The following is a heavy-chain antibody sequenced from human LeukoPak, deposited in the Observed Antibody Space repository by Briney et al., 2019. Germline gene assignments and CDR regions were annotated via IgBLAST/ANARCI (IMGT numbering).Heavy chain of an antibody. CDR3: ARAGTGEGALDI. V-gene: IGHV3-11*05. CDR2: IFSSSIYT. Sequence: GGSLRLSCAASGFAFSDYSMNWLRQAPGKGLEWVSYIFSSSIYTNYADSVKGRFTISRDNAESSLFLQMSSLKAEDTAVYYCARAGTGEGALDIWGRGTLVTVSS. J-gene: IGHJ3*02. D-gene: IGHD7-27*01. CDR1: GFAFSDYS.